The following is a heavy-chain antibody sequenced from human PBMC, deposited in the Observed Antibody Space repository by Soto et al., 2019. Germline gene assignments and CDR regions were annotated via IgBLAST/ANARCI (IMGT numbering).Heavy chain of an antibody. CDR1: GYTLTSHG. D-gene: IGHD3-3*01. Sequence: GSMKGSRKASGYTLTSHGISWVRQAPGQGLEWMGWISAYNGNTNYAQKLQGRVTMTTDTSTSTAYMELRSLRSDDTAVYYRASDYDFWSGYLFWGQGTQVTVSS. CDR3: ASDYDFWSGYLF. CDR2: ISAYNGNT. J-gene: IGHJ4*02. V-gene: IGHV1-18*01.